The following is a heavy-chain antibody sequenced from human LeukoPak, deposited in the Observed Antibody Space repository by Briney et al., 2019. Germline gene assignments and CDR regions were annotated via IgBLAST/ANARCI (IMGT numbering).Heavy chain of an antibody. CDR2: VYYTGGT. D-gene: IGHD6-19*01. CDR1: GGSFSSSSNY. V-gene: IGHV4-39*02. CDR3: ARGHSSGLNFFDP. Sequence: SETLSLTCTVSGGSFSSSSNYWLWIRQSPGKGLEWIATVYYTGGTYYNPSLQSRVTISVDTSKRQFSLKVTSVTATDTAIYYCARGHSSGLNFFDPWGQGTLVTASS. J-gene: IGHJ5*02.